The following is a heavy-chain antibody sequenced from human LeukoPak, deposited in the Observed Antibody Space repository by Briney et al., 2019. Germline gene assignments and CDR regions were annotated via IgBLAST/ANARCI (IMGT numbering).Heavy chain of an antibody. V-gene: IGHV4-34*01. Sequence: SETLSLTCAVYGGSFSGYYWSWIRQPPGKGLEWIGEINHSGSTNYNPSLKSRVTISVDTSKNQFSLKLSSVTAADTAVYYCARGLRRWLQITQYFDYWGQGTLVTVSS. J-gene: IGHJ4*02. CDR1: GGSFSGYY. CDR2: INHSGST. CDR3: ARGLRRWLQITQYFDY. D-gene: IGHD5-24*01.